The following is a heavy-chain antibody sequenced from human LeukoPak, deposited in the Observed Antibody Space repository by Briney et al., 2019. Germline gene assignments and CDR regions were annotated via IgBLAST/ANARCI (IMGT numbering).Heavy chain of an antibody. Sequence: ASVKVSCKASGYTFAKHAIHWVRQAPGQRLEWMGWINAGNGDTRYSQKFQGRVTMTRDTSTSTVYMELSSLRSEDTAVYYCARDGGGMDVWGQGTTVTVSS. CDR2: INAGNGDT. J-gene: IGHJ6*02. CDR1: GYTFAKHA. CDR3: ARDGGGMDV. D-gene: IGHD3-3*01. V-gene: IGHV1-3*01.